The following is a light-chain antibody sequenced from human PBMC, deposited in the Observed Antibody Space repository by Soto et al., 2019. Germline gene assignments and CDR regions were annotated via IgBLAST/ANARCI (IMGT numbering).Light chain of an antibody. V-gene: IGKV3-15*01. J-gene: IGKJ1*01. CDR3: QQYDEWPVT. CDR2: GAS. CDR1: QSLSSN. Sequence: TVMTQSPATLSVSPGEKATLSCRASQSLSSNLAWYQQKPGRAPRLLIYGASSRAEGIPARFSGSGSGTEFTLTVSSLESEDFAVYYCQQYDEWPVTFGQGTKVDIK.